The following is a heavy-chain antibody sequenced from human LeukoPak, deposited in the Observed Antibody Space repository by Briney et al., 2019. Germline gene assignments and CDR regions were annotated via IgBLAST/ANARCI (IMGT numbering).Heavy chain of an antibody. CDR2: IHYRGST. CDR1: GDSICTYY. CDR3: ARHYGP. Sequence: SETLPLTCTVSGDSICTYYWSWIRQPPGKGLEWIAYIHYRGSTTYNPSLRSRVTISVDTSRNQFSLKLSSGTAADTAVYYCARHYGPWGQRTLVTVSS. D-gene: IGHD3-16*01. V-gene: IGHV4-59*01. J-gene: IGHJ5*02.